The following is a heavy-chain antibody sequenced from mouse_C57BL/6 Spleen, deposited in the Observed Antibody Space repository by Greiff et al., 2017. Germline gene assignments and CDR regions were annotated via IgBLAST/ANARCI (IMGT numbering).Heavy chain of an antibody. D-gene: IGHD4-1*01. V-gene: IGHV7-1*01. J-gene: IGHJ1*03. CDR3: ARELGRGYFDV. Sequence: EVKLMESGGGLVQSGRSLRLSCATSGFTFSDFYMEWVRQAPGKGLEWIAASRNKANDYTTEYSASVKGRFIVSRDTSQSILYLQMNALRAEDTAIYYCARELGRGYFDVWGTGTTVTVSS. CDR2: SRNKANDYTT. CDR1: GFTFSDFY.